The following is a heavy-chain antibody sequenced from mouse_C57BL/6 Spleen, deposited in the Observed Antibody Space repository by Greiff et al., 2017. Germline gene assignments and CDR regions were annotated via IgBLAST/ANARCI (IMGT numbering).Heavy chain of an antibody. CDR1: GFTFSDYG. Sequence: EVMLVESGGGLVKPGGSLKLSCAASGFTFSDYGMHWVRQAPEKGLEWVAYISSGSSTIYYADTVKGRFTISRDNAKNTLFLQMTSLRSEDTAMYYCAKGVDGYYNWYFDVWGTGTTVTVSS. V-gene: IGHV5-17*01. CDR3: AKGVDGYYNWYFDV. CDR2: ISSGSSTI. J-gene: IGHJ1*03. D-gene: IGHD2-3*01.